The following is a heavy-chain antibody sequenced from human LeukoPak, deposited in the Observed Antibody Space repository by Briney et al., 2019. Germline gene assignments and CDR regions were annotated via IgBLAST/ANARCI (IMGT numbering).Heavy chain of an antibody. CDR1: GFTFSSYA. CDR3: AKRYCDTTSCYHFDS. D-gene: IGHD2-2*01. CDR2: ISGSGGST. V-gene: IGHV3-23*01. J-gene: IGHJ4*02. Sequence: GGSLRLSCAASGFTFSSYAMSWVRQAPGKGLEWVSAISGSGGSTYYADSVKGRFTISRDNSKNTLYLQMNSLRAEDTAVYYCAKRYCDTTSCYHFDSWGQGTLVTVSS.